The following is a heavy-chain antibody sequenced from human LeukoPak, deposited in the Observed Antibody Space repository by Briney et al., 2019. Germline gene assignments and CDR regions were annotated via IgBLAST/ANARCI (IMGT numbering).Heavy chain of an antibody. CDR1: GFTFSDYY. J-gene: IGHJ6*03. Sequence: PGGSLRLSCAASGFTFSDYYMSWIRQAPGKGLEWVSYISSSGSTIYYADSVKGRFTISRDNAKNSLYLQMNSLRAEDTAVYYCAKDNRSGWPSVYYYYYYMDVWGKGTTVTISS. CDR3: AKDNRSGWPSVYYYYYYMDV. D-gene: IGHD6-19*01. CDR2: ISSSGSTI. V-gene: IGHV3-11*04.